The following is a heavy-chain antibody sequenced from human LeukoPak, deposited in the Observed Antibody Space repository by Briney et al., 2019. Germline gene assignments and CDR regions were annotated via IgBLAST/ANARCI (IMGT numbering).Heavy chain of an antibody. J-gene: IGHJ6*03. V-gene: IGHV4-34*01. CDR1: GGSFSGYY. CDR3: ARGRTGYSSGWYLEPPPYYYYYYMDV. CDR2: INHSGST. Sequence: PSETLSLTCAVYGGSFSGYYWSWIRQPPGKGLEWIGEINHSGSTNYNPSLKSRVTISVDTSKNQFSLKLSSVTAADTAVYYCARGRTGYSSGWYLEPPPYYYYYYMDVWGKGTTVTVSS. D-gene: IGHD6-19*01.